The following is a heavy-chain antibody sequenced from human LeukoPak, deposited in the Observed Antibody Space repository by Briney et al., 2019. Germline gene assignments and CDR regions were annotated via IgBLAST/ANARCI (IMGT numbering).Heavy chain of an antibody. Sequence: ASVKVSCKASGYTFTGYFMHWVRQAPGQGLEWMGWIDPNSGGTNYAQKFQGRVTMTRDTSVYTAYMELSRLRSDDTAVYYCAREPTENPHFDYWGQGTLSPSPQ. D-gene: IGHD1-1*01. CDR3: AREPTENPHFDY. V-gene: IGHV1-2*02. CDR1: GYTFTGYF. J-gene: IGHJ4*02. CDR2: IDPNSGGT.